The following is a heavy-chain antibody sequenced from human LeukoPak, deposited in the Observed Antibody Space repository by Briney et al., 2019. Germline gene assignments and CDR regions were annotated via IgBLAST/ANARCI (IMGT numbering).Heavy chain of an antibody. Sequence: GGSLRLSCAASGFTFSSYEMNWVRQAPGKGLEWVSYISSSGGTIYYADSVKGRFTISRDNAKKSLYLQMNSLRAEDTAVYYCAREDCSGGSCYLYDAFDIWGQGTMVTVSS. D-gene: IGHD2-15*01. CDR3: AREDCSGGSCYLYDAFDI. V-gene: IGHV3-48*03. J-gene: IGHJ3*02. CDR2: ISSSGGTI. CDR1: GFTFSSYE.